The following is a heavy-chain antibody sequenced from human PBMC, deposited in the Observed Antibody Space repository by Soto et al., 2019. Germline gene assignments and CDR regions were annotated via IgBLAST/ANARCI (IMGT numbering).Heavy chain of an antibody. CDR3: TTERFGVVRGNYYYYYYMDV. CDR2: IKSKTDGGTT. V-gene: IGHV3-15*01. D-gene: IGHD3-3*01. J-gene: IGHJ6*03. Sequence: EVQLVESGGGLVKPGGSLRLSCAASGFTFSNAWMSWVRQAPGKGLEWVGRIKSKTDGGTTDYAAPVKGRFTISRDDSKNTLYLQMNSLKTEDTAVYYCTTERFGVVRGNYYYYYYMDVWGKGTTVTVSS. CDR1: GFTFSNAW.